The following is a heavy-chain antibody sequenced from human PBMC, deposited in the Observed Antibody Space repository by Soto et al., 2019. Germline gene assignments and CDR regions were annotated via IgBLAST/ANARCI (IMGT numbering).Heavy chain of an antibody. Sequence: KSLKISCTGSGYTFTSYRFASRRQMPGKGLGSMWIIYPGDSDTRYIPSSQGQVTIPADKSITTSYLQWSSLKASDTAMYYCARHGDGSSGYYYVHYYYYGMDVWGQGTTVTVSS. D-gene: IGHD3-22*01. CDR3: ARHGDGSSGYYYVHYYYYGMDV. CDR1: GYTFTSYR. J-gene: IGHJ6*02. CDR2: IYPGDSDT. V-gene: IGHV5-51*01.